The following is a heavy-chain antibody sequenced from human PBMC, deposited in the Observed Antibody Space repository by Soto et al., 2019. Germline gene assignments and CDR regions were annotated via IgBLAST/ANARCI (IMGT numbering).Heavy chain of an antibody. V-gene: IGHV5-51*01. CDR1: GYSFTDSW. D-gene: IGHD2-21*02. CDR3: ATSTEVTGIFDY. CDR2: FYPADPQT. Sequence: GEFLKISCKGSGYSFTDSWIGWVRQMPGKGLEWMGIFYPADPQTKHSPSFIGQVTMSADKSINTAYLQWSSLQASDTAMYYCATSTEVTGIFDYWGQGTQVTVSS. J-gene: IGHJ4*02.